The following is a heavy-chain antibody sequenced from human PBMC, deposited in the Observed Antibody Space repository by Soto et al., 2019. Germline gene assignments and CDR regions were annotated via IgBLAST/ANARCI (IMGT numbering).Heavy chain of an antibody. CDR2: MNPNSGNT. V-gene: IGHV1-8*01. D-gene: IGHD2-2*01. CDR1: GYTFTSYD. Sequence: ASVKVSCKASGYTFTSYDINWVRQATGQGLEWMGWMNPNSGNTGYAQKFQGRVTMTRNTSISTAYMELSSLRSEDTAVYYCAKGCDIVVVPASEAYFDYWGQGTLVAVSS. J-gene: IGHJ4*02. CDR3: AKGCDIVVVPASEAYFDY.